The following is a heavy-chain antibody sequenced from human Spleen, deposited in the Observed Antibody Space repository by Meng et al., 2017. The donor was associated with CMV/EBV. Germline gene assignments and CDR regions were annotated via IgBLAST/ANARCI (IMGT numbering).Heavy chain of an antibody. CDR1: GYMFSHFG. CDR2: TSAYNTDT. Sequence: ASVKVSCKASGYMFSHFGIAWVRQAPGQGLEWIGWTSAYNTDTNYAPSLQGRVTMTRDTSTSTVYMELSSLRSEDTAVYYCASEAPRLYDFWSSTSNYGMDVWGQGTTVTVSS. V-gene: IGHV1-18*01. CDR3: ASEAPRLYDFWSSTSNYGMDV. J-gene: IGHJ6*02. D-gene: IGHD3-3*01.